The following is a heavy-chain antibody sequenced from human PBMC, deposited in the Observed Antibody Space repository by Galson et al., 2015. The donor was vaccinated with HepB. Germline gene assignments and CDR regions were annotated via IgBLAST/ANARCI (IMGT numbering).Heavy chain of an antibody. D-gene: IGHD3-10*01. Sequence: SLRLSCAASGFTFSSYSMNWVRQAPGKGLEWVSYISSSSSTIYYADSVKGRFTISRDNAKNSLYLQMNSLRAEDTAVYYCARQYYYGSGPFDYWGQGTLVTVSS. CDR2: ISSSSSTI. J-gene: IGHJ4*02. CDR3: ARQYYYGSGPFDY. V-gene: IGHV3-48*01. CDR1: GFTFSSYS.